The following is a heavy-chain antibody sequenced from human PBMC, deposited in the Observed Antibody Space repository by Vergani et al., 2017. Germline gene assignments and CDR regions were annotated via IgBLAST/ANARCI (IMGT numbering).Heavy chain of an antibody. CDR2: IYPADSDT. CDR3: ARHTTYTDS. Sequence: EVALVQSGPEMRKPGESLKISYKGSEYSFGNYWIGWVRQMPGKGLEWMGIIYPADSDTRYSPSFQGQVTISADKSISTAFLQWDSLKASDTALYYCARHTTYTDSWGQGTLVTVSS. V-gene: IGHV5-51*01. D-gene: IGHD1-1*01. J-gene: IGHJ4*02. CDR1: EYSFGNYW.